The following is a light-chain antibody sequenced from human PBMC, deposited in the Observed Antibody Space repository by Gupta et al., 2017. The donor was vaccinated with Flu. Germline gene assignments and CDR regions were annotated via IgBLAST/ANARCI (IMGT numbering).Light chain of an antibody. V-gene: IGKV1-39*01. CDR3: QQTNRSPFT. CDR2: GAS. Sequence: DIQMTQSPSSLSASVGDRVTITCRASQKINNYLNWYQQKPGKAPKLLIYGASNLHSGVPSRFSGSGSGPDFTLVISRLQPEDFVTYYCQQTNRSPFTFGHGTKVDVK. J-gene: IGKJ3*01. CDR1: QKINNY.